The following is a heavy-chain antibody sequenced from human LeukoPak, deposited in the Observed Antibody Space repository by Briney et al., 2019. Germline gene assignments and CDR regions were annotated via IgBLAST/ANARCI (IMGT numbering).Heavy chain of an antibody. Sequence: QAGGSLRLSCAASGFTFTNYAMSWVRQAPGKGLEWVSGISWNSGSIGYADSVKGRFTISRDNAKNSLYLQMNSLRAEDTALYYCAKDPRRYDSSGSFDYWGQGTLVTVSS. D-gene: IGHD3-22*01. J-gene: IGHJ4*02. V-gene: IGHV3-9*01. CDR1: GFTFTNYA. CDR2: ISWNSGSI. CDR3: AKDPRRYDSSGSFDY.